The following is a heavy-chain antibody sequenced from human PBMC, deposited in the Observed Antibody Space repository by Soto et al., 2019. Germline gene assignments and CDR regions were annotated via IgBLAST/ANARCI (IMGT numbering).Heavy chain of an antibody. CDR3: ARFEREWLFTTYYYYMDV. Sequence: SDTLSLTCTVSGGSISSYYWSWIRQPPGEGLEWIGYIYYSGSTNYNPSLKSRVTISVDTSKNQFSLKLSSVTAADTAVYYCARFEREWLFTTYYYYMDVWGKGTTVTVSS. J-gene: IGHJ6*03. V-gene: IGHV4-59*01. D-gene: IGHD3-3*01. CDR1: GGSISSYY. CDR2: IYYSGST.